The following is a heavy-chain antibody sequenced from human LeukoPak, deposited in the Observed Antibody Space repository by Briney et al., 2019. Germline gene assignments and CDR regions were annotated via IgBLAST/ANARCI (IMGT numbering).Heavy chain of an antibody. CDR1: GGSISSYY. J-gene: IGHJ5*02. D-gene: IGHD3-3*01. CDR2: IYTSGST. CDR3: ARSTTIFGVVARFDP. Sequence: SETLSLTCTVSGGSISSYYWSWIRQPPGKGLEWIGYIYTSGSTNYNPSLKSRVTISVDTSKNQFSLKLSSVTAADTAVYYCARSTTIFGVVARFDPWGQGTLVTVSS. V-gene: IGHV4-4*09.